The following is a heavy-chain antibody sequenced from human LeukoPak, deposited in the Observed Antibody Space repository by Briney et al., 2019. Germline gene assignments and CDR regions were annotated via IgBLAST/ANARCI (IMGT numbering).Heavy chain of an antibody. D-gene: IGHD6-19*01. CDR2: TWFDGSNT. CDR3: ARGGQQWTVQDY. V-gene: IGHV3-33*01. Sequence: PGRSLRLSCAASGFTLTNYGMHWVRQAPGKGLEWVAVTWFDGSNTYYTGSVKGRFSISRDTSKNTLYLEMNSLRGEDTGVYYCARGGQQWTVQDYWGQGTLVTVSS. CDR1: GFTLTNYG. J-gene: IGHJ4*02.